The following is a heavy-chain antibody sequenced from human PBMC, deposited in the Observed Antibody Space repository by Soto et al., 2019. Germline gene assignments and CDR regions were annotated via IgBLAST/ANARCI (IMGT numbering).Heavy chain of an antibody. J-gene: IGHJ5*02. Sequence: GASVKVSCKASGCTFSSYAISWVRQAPGQVLEWMGGIIPIFGTANYAQKFQGRVTITADESTSTAYMELSSLRSEDTAVYYCARDPRGTGSGWYYNWFDPWGQGTLVTVSS. CDR1: GCTFSSYA. D-gene: IGHD6-19*01. V-gene: IGHV1-69*13. CDR2: IIPIFGTA. CDR3: ARDPRGTGSGWYYNWFDP.